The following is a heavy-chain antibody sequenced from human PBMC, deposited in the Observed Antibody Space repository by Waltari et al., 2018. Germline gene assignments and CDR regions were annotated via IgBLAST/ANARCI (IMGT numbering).Heavy chain of an antibody. D-gene: IGHD2-2*01. CDR2: INYEGSQK. CDR1: GFTFSRYW. CDR3: AKSRGFEY. J-gene: IGHJ4*02. Sequence: EVQLVESGGGLVQPGGSLRLSCEASGFTFSRYWMSWVRQTPGKGREGVANINYEGSQKYYVDSVKGRFTSSRDNAKNSVYLQMNSLRVDDTAMYYCAKSRGFEYWGQGTLITVSS. V-gene: IGHV3-7*01.